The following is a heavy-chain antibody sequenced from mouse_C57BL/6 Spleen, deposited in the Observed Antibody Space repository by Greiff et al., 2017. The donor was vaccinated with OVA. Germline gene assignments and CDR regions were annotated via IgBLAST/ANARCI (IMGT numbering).Heavy chain of an antibody. J-gene: IGHJ4*01. CDR1: GYTFTSYW. Sequence: QVQLQQPGAELVKPGASVKLSCKASGYTFTSYWMQWVKQRPGQGLEWIGEIDPSDSYTNYNQKFKGKATLTVDTSSSTAYMQLSSLTSEDSAVYYCARTPVYYGNYDAIDYWGQGTSVTVSS. V-gene: IGHV1-50*01. CDR2: IDPSDSYT. D-gene: IGHD2-1*01. CDR3: ARTPVYYGNYDAIDY.